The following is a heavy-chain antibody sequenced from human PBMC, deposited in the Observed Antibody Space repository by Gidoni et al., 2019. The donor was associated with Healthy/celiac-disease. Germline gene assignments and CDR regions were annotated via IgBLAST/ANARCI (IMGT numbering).Heavy chain of an antibody. V-gene: IGHV1-69*02. D-gene: IGHD6-13*01. CDR1: GGPFSSYT. J-gene: IGHJ4*02. CDR3: ARLAAAGTSYDFDY. Sequence: QVQLVQSGAEVKKPGSSVKVSCTASGGPFSSYTISWVRQAPGQGLEWMGRIIPILGIANYAQKFQGRVTITADKSTSTAYMELSSLRSEDTAVYYCARLAAAGTSYDFDYWGQGTLVTVSS. CDR2: IIPILGIA.